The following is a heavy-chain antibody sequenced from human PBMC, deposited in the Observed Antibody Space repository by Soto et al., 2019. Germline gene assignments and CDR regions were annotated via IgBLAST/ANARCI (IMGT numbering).Heavy chain of an antibody. V-gene: IGHV3-74*01. CDR2: INNDGSNT. CDR3: ARDEGGPDV. J-gene: IGHJ6*02. CDR1: GFTFSNSW. Sequence: GSLRLSCRASGFTFSNSWMHWVRHAPGKGLVWVSRINNDGSNTAYADSVKGRFTISRDNAKNTLYMQMNSLRVEGTAVYFCARDEGGPDVWGQGTKVTVSS.